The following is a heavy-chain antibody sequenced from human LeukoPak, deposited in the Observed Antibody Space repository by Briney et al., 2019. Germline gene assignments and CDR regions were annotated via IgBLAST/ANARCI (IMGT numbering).Heavy chain of an antibody. CDR2: SFYCGT. J-gene: IGHJ6*02. V-gene: IGHV4-31*03. CDR1: GGSISSGGYY. Sequence: SETLSLTCTVSGGSISSGGYYWNWIRQHPGKGLEWIGYSFYCGTSYNPSLKSRVTISVDTSKNQFSLKLSSVTAADTAVYYCARAEGMDVWGQGTTITVSS. CDR3: ARAEGMDV.